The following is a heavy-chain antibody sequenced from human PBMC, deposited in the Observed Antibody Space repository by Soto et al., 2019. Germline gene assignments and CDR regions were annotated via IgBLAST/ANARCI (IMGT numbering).Heavy chain of an antibody. Sequence: QVQLVQSGAEVKKPGSSVKFSCKASGGTFSSYAITWVRQAPGQGLEWMGGIIPIFGTANYAQKFQGRVTITADESTSTAYMELSSLRSEDTAVYYCASSGYSYGWFDYWGQGTLVTVSS. CDR3: ASSGYSYGWFDY. D-gene: IGHD5-18*01. V-gene: IGHV1-69*01. CDR1: GGTFSSYA. J-gene: IGHJ4*02. CDR2: IIPIFGTA.